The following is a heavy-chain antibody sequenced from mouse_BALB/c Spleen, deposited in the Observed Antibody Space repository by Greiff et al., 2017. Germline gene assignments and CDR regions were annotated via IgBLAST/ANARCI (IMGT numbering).Heavy chain of an antibody. Sequence: EVKLMESGGGLVKPGGSLKLSCAASGFTFSSYAMSWVRQTPEKRLEWVATISSGGSYTYYPDSVKGRFTISRDNAKNTLYLQMSSLRSEDSAIYYCARDYYGSSNAMDYWGQGTSVTVSS. V-gene: IGHV5-9-3*01. CDR1: GFTFSSYA. J-gene: IGHJ4*01. CDR3: ARDYYGSSNAMDY. D-gene: IGHD1-1*01. CDR2: ISSGGSYT.